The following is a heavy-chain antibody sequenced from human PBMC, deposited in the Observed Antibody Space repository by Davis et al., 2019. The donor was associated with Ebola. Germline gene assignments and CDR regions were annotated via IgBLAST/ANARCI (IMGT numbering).Heavy chain of an antibody. Sequence: GESPKIPRAAPGFTFSSYWMHWVRQAPGKGLVWVSRINSDGSSTSYADSVKGRFTISRDNAKNTLYLQMNSLRAEDTAVYYCARDYEGFGVDYWGQGTLVTVSS. J-gene: IGHJ4*02. D-gene: IGHD3-3*01. CDR3: ARDYEGFGVDY. CDR1: GFTFSSYW. V-gene: IGHV3-74*01. CDR2: INSDGSST.